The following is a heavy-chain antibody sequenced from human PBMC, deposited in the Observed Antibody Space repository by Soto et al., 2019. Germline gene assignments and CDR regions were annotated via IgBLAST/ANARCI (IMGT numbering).Heavy chain of an antibody. V-gene: IGHV1-46*01. J-gene: IGHJ6*02. Sequence: ASVKVSCKASGYTFTSYYMHWVRQAPGQGLEWMGIINPSGGSTSYAQKFQGRVTMTRDTSTSTVYMELSSLRSEDTAVYYCARSVMVGGYGMDVWGQGTTVTSP. CDR2: INPSGGST. CDR3: ARSVMVGGYGMDV. CDR1: GYTFTSYY. D-gene: IGHD2-8*01.